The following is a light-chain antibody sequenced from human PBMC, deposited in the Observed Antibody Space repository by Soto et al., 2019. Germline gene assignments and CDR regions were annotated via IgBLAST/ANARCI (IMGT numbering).Light chain of an antibody. J-gene: IGLJ2*01. Sequence: QSALTQPASVSGSPGQSITISCTGTSSDVGGYNYVSWYQQHPGKAPKLMIYDVSNRPSGVSNRFSGSKSGTTASLTISGHKAEDEAEDYCSSYTSSRTVVFGGGTKLTVL. CDR1: SSDVGGYNY. CDR2: DVS. V-gene: IGLV2-14*01. CDR3: SSYTSSRTVV.